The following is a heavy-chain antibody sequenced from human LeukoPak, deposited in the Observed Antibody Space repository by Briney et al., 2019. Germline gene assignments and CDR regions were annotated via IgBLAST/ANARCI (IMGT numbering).Heavy chain of an antibody. CDR3: ARFLGYCSSTSCYMDV. Sequence: SETLSLTCTVSGGSISSYYWSWIRQPPGKGLEWIGYIYYSGSTNYNPSLTSRVTISVDTSKNQFSLKLSSVTAADTAVYYCARFLGYCSSTSCYMDVWGKGTTVTISS. V-gene: IGHV4-59*01. D-gene: IGHD2-2*01. J-gene: IGHJ6*04. CDR1: GGSISSYY. CDR2: IYYSGST.